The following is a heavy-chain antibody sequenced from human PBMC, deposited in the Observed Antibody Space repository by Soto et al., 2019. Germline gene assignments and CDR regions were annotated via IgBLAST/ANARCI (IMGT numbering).Heavy chain of an antibody. CDR3: ASVNTVRSWDYDGMDI. CDR2: IRHDGSND. CDR1: GFTFSAFG. Sequence: QLHLVESGGGVVQPGASVRLSCEASGFTFSAFGMNWVRQAPGKGLEWVAGIRHDGSNDYYSDLAKGRLTISRDNSRDTLYLQINSLRADDSAVYYCASVNTVRSWDYDGMDILGQGTTVTLSS. J-gene: IGHJ6*02. D-gene: IGHD3-10*01. V-gene: IGHV3-33*03.